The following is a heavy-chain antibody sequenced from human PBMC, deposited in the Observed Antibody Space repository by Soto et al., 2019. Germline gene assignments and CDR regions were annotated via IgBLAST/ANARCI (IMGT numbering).Heavy chain of an antibody. CDR1: GDSISSNY. J-gene: IGHJ5*02. CDR2: IYYSGST. Sequence: ETLSLTCTVSGDSISSNYWNWIRQPPGKGLEWIGYIYYSGSTNYNPSLKSRVTISVDTSKNQFSLKLRSVTAADTAMYYCASGAVRGYNWFDPWGQGTLVTVSS. D-gene: IGHD3-22*01. V-gene: IGHV4-59*01. CDR3: ASGAVRGYNWFDP.